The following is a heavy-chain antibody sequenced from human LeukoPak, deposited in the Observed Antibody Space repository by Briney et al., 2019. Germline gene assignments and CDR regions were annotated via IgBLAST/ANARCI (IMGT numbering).Heavy chain of an antibody. V-gene: IGHV4-59*08. CDR3: ARQQYQLLFGGY. D-gene: IGHD2-2*01. CDR2: IYYSGST. CDR1: GGSISSYY. Sequence: SETLSLTCTVSGGSISSYYWSWIRQPPGKGLEWIGYIYYSGSTNYNPSLKSRVTISVDTSKNQFSLKLSSVTAADTAVYYCARQQYQLLFGGYWGQGTLVTVSS. J-gene: IGHJ4*02.